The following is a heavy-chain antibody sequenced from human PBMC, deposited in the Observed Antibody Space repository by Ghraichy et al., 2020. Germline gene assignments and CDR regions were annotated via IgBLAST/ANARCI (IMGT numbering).Heavy chain of an antibody. V-gene: IGHV1-18*04. J-gene: IGHJ4*02. D-gene: IGHD3-10*01. CDR3: ARDVGLYGSGSYYFDY. CDR2: ISAYNGNT. Sequence: ASVKVSCKAAGYTFTSSVISWVRQSPRQGLEWMGWISAYNGNTNYAQKLQGRVTMTTDTSTSTAYMELRSLRSDDTAVYYCARDVGLYGSGSYYFDYWGQGTLVTVAS. CDR1: GYTFTSSV.